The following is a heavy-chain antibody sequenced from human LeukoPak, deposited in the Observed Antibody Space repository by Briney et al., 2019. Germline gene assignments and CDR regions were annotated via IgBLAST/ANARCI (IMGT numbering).Heavy chain of an antibody. CDR1: GGSFSGYY. CDR3: ASSISPCSGGSCGNY. J-gene: IGHJ4*02. V-gene: IGHV4-34*01. Sequence: SETLSLTCAVYGGSFSGYYWSWIRQPPGKGLEWIGEINHSGSTNYNPSLKSRVTISVDTSKNQFSLKLSSVTAADTAVYYCASSISPCSGGSCGNYWGQGTLVTVSS. CDR2: INHSGST. D-gene: IGHD2-15*01.